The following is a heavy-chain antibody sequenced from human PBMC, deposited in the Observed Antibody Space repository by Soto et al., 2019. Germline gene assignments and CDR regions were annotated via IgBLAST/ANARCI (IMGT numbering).Heavy chain of an antibody. CDR1: GFTFSNYA. D-gene: IGHD2-2*01. Sequence: EVQLLESGGGLVRPGRSLRLSCAASGFTFSNYAMSCVHHAPGKGLEWVSGITASGDTTYYPDSVKSRFTISRDNSKNTLTVLINSLIAYDTAVYYCAKVRPSMDCTITSCLSGFDVWGQGAMFTVA. V-gene: IGHV3-23*01. CDR3: AKVRPSMDCTITSCLSGFDV. J-gene: IGHJ3*01. CDR2: ITASGDTT.